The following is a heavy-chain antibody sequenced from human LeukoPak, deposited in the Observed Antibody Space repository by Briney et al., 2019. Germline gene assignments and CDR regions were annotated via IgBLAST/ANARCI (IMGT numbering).Heavy chain of an antibody. J-gene: IGHJ4*02. CDR3: ARDWQLGTFDY. CDR1: RFAFSSYV. D-gene: IGHD1-1*01. Sequence: GGSLRLSCAASRFAFSSYVMKWVRQAPGQGLEWVSTIDRGDGIDTHYADSVKGRFTISRDNSKNTLYLQTNSLRAEDTAVYYCARDWQLGTFDYWGQGTLVTVSS. CDR2: IDRGDGIDT. V-gene: IGHV3-23*01.